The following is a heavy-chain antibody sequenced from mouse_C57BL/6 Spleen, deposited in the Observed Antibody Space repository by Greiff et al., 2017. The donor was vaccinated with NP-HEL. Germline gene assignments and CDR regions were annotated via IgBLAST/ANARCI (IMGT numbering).Heavy chain of an antibody. CDR2: IYPGDGDT. Sequence: QVQLQQSGPELVKPGASVKISCKASGYAFSSSWMNWVKQRPGKGLEWIGRIYPGDGDTNYNGKFKGKATLTADKSSSTAYMQLSSLTSEDSAVYFCARERLYDGYFYWYFDVWGTGTTVTVSS. J-gene: IGHJ1*03. CDR3: ARERLYDGYFYWYFDV. D-gene: IGHD2-3*01. V-gene: IGHV1-82*01. CDR1: GYAFSSSW.